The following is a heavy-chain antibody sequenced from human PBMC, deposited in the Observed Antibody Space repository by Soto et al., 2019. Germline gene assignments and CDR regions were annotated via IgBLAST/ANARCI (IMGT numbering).Heavy chain of an antibody. CDR3: ARGSIAAAGLFDY. Sequence: QVQLVESGGGVVQPGRSLRLSCGASVFTFSSYAMHWVRQAPGKGLEWVAVISYDGSNKYYADSVKGRFTISRDNSKNTLYLQMNSLRAEDTAVYYCARGSIAAAGLFDYWGQGTLVTVSS. CDR2: ISYDGSNK. V-gene: IGHV3-30-3*01. J-gene: IGHJ4*02. CDR1: VFTFSSYA. D-gene: IGHD6-13*01.